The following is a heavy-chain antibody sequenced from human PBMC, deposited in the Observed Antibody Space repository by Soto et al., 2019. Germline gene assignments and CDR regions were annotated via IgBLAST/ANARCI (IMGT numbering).Heavy chain of an antibody. CDR1: GFTVSSNY. CDR2: IYSGGST. Sequence: EVQLVESGGGLVQPGGSLRLSCAASGFTVSSNYMSWVRQAPGKGLEWVSVIYSGGSTYYADSVKGRFTISRDNSKNTLYLQMNSLRAEDTAVYYSARDDYGDYEIGAFDIWGQGTMVTVSS. J-gene: IGHJ3*02. CDR3: ARDDYGDYEIGAFDI. D-gene: IGHD4-17*01. V-gene: IGHV3-66*01.